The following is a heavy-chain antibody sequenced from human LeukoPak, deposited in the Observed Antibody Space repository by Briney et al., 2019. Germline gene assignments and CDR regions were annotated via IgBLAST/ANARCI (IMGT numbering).Heavy chain of an antibody. V-gene: IGHV3-7*01. J-gene: IGHJ3*02. Sequence: GGSLRLSCVASGLTFSSYWMSWFRQAPGKGLEWVANIKQDGRVKQYVDSVKGRFSISRDNARNSLYLQMNSLRAEDTSVYYCAGGDASDMWGQGTMVTVCS. CDR2: IKQDGRVK. CDR1: GLTFSSYW. CDR3: AGGDASDM.